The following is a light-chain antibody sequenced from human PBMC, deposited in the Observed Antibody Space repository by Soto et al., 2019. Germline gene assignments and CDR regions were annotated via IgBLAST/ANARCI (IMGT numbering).Light chain of an antibody. CDR1: QSISSY. Sequence: DIQMTQSPSSRSASVVDRVTITFRASQSISSYLNWYQQKPGKAPKLLIYAASSLQSGVPSRFSGSRSGTDFTLTISSLQPEDFATYYCQQSYSTPFVTFGQGTRLEIK. CDR2: AAS. CDR3: QQSYSTPFVT. V-gene: IGKV1-39*01. J-gene: IGKJ5*01.